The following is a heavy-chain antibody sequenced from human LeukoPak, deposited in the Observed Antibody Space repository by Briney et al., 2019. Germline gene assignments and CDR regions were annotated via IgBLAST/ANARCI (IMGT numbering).Heavy chain of an antibody. Sequence: ASVKVSCKTSGYTFTGYYMHWVRQAPGQGLEWMGWINPNSGGTNYAQKFQGRVTMTRDTSISAAYMELSRLRSDDTAVYYCARDGRYSYGHYYYYYMDVWGKGTTVTVSS. D-gene: IGHD5-18*01. CDR1: GYTFTGYY. V-gene: IGHV1-2*02. J-gene: IGHJ6*03. CDR2: INPNSGGT. CDR3: ARDGRYSYGHYYYYYMDV.